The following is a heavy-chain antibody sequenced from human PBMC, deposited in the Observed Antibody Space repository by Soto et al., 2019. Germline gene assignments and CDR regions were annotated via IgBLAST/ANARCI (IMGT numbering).Heavy chain of an antibody. D-gene: IGHD3-10*01. CDR2: INHSGST. V-gene: IGHV4-34*01. Sequence: ETLSLTCAVYGGSFSGYYWSWIRQPPGKGLEWIGEINHSGSTNYNPSLKSRVTISVDTSKNQFSLKLSSVTAADTAVYYCAETLYGSGSYQSYWGQGTLVTVS. J-gene: IGHJ4*02. CDR3: AETLYGSGSYQSY. CDR1: GGSFSGYY.